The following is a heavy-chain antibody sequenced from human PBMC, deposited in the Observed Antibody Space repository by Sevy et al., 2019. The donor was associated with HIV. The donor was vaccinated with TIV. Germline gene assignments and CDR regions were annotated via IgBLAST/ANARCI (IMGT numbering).Heavy chain of an antibody. D-gene: IGHD2-21*02. V-gene: IGHV4-38-2*01. J-gene: IGHJ6*02. CDR2: GYHGGST. CDR1: NYSISSGYY. Sequence: SETLSLTCAVSNYSISSGYYWGWIRQPPGKGLEWIGNGYHGGSTYYNPSLQSRVTISLDTSKNRFSLRLRSVTAADTAVYYCARASGGDRLDYYGMDVWGQGTTVTVSS. CDR3: ARASGGDRLDYYGMDV.